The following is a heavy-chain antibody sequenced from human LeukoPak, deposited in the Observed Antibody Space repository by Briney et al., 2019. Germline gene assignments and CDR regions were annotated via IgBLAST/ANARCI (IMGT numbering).Heavy chain of an antibody. CDR2: INHSGST. Sequence: SETLSLACAVYGGSFSGYYWSWIRQPPGKGLEWIGEINHSGSTNYNPSLKSRVTISVDTSKNQFSLKLSSVTAADTAVYYCARDPHYDSSGYYRGYWGQGTLVTVSS. CDR1: GGSFSGYY. D-gene: IGHD3-22*01. J-gene: IGHJ4*02. CDR3: ARDPHYDSSGYYRGY. V-gene: IGHV4-34*01.